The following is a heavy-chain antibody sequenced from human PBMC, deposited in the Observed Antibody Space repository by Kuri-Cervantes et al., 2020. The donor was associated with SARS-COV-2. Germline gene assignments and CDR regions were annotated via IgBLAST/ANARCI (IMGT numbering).Heavy chain of an antibody. CDR2: IYTSGST. Sequence: SETLSLTCTVSGYSISSGYYWSWIRQPAGKGLEWIGRIYTSGSTNYNPSLKSRVTMSVDTSKNQFSLKLSSVTAADTAVYYCAREPLFSVVGANYYYYYYMDVWGKGTTVTVSS. D-gene: IGHD1-26*01. J-gene: IGHJ6*03. CDR1: GYSISSGYY. CDR3: AREPLFSVVGANYYYYYYMDV. V-gene: IGHV4-4*07.